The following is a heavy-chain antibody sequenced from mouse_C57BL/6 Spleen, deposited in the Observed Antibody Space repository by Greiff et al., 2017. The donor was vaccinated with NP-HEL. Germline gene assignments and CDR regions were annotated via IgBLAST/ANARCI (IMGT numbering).Heavy chain of an antibody. CDR1: GYTFTSYW. Sequence: VQLQQPGAELVKPGASVKMSCKASGYTFTSYWITWVKQRPGQGLEWIGDIYPGSGSTNYNEKFKSKATLTVDTSSSTAYMQLSSLTSEDSAVYYCARILITTVVAPYYYAMDYWGQGTSVTVSS. V-gene: IGHV1-55*01. CDR2: IYPGSGST. J-gene: IGHJ4*01. D-gene: IGHD1-1*01. CDR3: ARILITTVVAPYYYAMDY.